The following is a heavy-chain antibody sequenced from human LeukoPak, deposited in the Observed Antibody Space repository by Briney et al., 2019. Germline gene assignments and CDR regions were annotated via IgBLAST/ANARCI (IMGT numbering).Heavy chain of an antibody. J-gene: IGHJ4*02. V-gene: IGHV1-24*01. D-gene: IGHD3-10*01. CDR2: FDPEDTET. Sequence: ASVKVSCKVSGKTLTELSMHWVRQAPGKGLEWMGGFDPEDTETIYAQKFQGRVTMTEDTSTDTAYMELSSLNSEDTAMYYCATDLGIWFDKNNTWGQGTLVTVSS. CDR1: GKTLTELS. CDR3: ATDLGIWFDKNNT.